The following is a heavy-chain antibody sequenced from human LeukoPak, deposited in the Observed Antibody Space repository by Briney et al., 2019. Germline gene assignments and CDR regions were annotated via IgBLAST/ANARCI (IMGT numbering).Heavy chain of an antibody. CDR1: GFTFSSYA. J-gene: IGHJ4*02. Sequence: GGSLRLSCAASGFTFSSYAMHWVRQAPGKGLEWVAVISYDGSNKYYADSVKGRFTISRDNSKNTLYLQMNSLRAEDTAVYYCAKRGIYSSRSDYWGQGTLVTVSS. CDR3: AKRGIYSSRSDY. CDR2: ISYDGSNK. D-gene: IGHD6-13*01. V-gene: IGHV3-30*04.